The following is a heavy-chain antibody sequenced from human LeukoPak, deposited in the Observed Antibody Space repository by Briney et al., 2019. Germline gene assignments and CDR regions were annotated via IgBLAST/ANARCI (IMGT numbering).Heavy chain of an antibody. Sequence: PSETLSLTCTVSGGSISSSSYYWGWIRQPPGKGLEWIGSIYYSGSTYYNPSLKSRVTISVDTSKNQFSLKLTSVTAADTAVYYCASVSHAFRSSDYWGQGTLVTVSS. CDR1: GGSISSSSYY. CDR2: IYYSGST. D-gene: IGHD3-16*01. J-gene: IGHJ4*02. V-gene: IGHV4-39*07. CDR3: ASVSHAFRSSDY.